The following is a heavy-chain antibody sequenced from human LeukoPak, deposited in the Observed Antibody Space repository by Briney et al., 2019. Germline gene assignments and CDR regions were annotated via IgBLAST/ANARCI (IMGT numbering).Heavy chain of an antibody. V-gene: IGHV3-30*18. Sequence: GGSLRLSCAASGFTFSSYGMHWVRQAPGKGLEWVAVISYDGSNKYYADSVKGRFTISRDNSKNTLYLQMNSLRAEDTAVYYCAKAPYGDRPYYFDYWGQGTLVTVSS. CDR2: ISYDGSNK. D-gene: IGHD4-17*01. CDR3: AKAPYGDRPYYFDY. J-gene: IGHJ4*02. CDR1: GFTFSSYG.